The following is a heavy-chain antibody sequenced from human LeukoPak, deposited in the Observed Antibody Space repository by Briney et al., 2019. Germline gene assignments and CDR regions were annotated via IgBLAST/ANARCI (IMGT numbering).Heavy chain of an antibody. V-gene: IGHV5-51*01. CDR1: GYSFTSYW. CDR3: ARLRSFGPNWNDLEPATFDY. Sequence: GESLKISCKGSGYSFTSYWIGWVGQMPGKGLEWMGIIYPGDSDTRYSPSFQGQVTISADKSISTAYLQWSSLKASDTAMYYCARLRSFGPNWNDLEPATFDYWGQGTLVTVSS. D-gene: IGHD1-1*01. J-gene: IGHJ4*02. CDR2: IYPGDSDT.